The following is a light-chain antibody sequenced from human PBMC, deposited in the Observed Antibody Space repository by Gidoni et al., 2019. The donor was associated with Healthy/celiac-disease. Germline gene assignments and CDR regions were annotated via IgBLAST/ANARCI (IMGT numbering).Light chain of an antibody. CDR2: DAS. CDR1: QSVSSY. CDR3: QQRSNWPPYT. Sequence: EIVLTQSPATLSLSPGERATLSCRASQSVSSYLAWYQQKPGQAPRLLIYDASNRATGIPARFSGSGSVTDFTLTISSLEPEDSAVYYCQQRSNWPPYTFGQGTKLEIK. J-gene: IGKJ2*01. V-gene: IGKV3-11*01.